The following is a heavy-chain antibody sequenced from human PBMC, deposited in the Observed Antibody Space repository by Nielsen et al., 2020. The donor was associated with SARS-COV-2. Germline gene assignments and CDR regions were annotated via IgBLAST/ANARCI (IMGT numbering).Heavy chain of an antibody. J-gene: IGHJ4*02. V-gene: IGHV3-23*01. CDR3: AKDQSVYYDYVWGSLKDDY. CDR1: GFTFSSYA. CDR2: ISGSGGST. Sequence: GGSLRLSCAASGFTFSSYAMSWVRQAPGKGLEWVSAISGSGGSTYYADSVKGRFTISRANSKNTLYLQMNSLRAEDTAVYYCAKDQSVYYDYVWGSLKDDYWGQGTLVTVSS. D-gene: IGHD3-16*01.